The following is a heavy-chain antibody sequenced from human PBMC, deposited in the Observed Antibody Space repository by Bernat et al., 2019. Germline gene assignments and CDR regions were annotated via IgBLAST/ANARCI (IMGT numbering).Heavy chain of an antibody. J-gene: IGHJ4*02. CDR3: ARHPSGGYGQNDY. Sequence: QVQLQESGPGLVKPPETLSLTCTVSGDSRGSDYWSWIRQPPGKGLEWIGYIYYSGSTDYNPSLKSRVSISVDTSKNQFSLKVRSVTAADTAVYYCARHPSGGYGQNDYWGQGILVTVS. CDR1: GDSRGSDY. V-gene: IGHV4-59*08. CDR2: IYYSGST. D-gene: IGHD1-26*01.